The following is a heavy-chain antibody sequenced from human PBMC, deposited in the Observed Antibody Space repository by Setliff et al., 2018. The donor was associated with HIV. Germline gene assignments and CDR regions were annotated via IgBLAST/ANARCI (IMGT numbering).Heavy chain of an antibody. Sequence: SETLSLTCSVSGGPISSHYWTWIRQSPGKGLEWIGSVYYSGDTDYNPSLKGRVSTSVDTSKNQFSLKLSSVTAADTAVYYCARYTIGVATWSDGFDFWGQGRLVTVPQ. J-gene: IGHJ4*02. CDR2: VYYSGDT. CDR1: GGPISSHY. D-gene: IGHD6-19*01. CDR3: ARYTIGVATWSDGFDF. V-gene: IGHV4-59*11.